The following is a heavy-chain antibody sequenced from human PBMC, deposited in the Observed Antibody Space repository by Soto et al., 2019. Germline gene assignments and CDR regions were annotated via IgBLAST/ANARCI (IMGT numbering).Heavy chain of an antibody. D-gene: IGHD2-2*01. CDR3: ARLGSYCSSTSCAYYFDY. J-gene: IGHJ4*02. V-gene: IGHV5-10-1*03. CDR2: IDPSDSYT. CDR1: GYSFTSYW. Sequence: EVQLVQSGAEVKKPGESLRISCKGSGYSFTSYWISWVRQMPGKGLEWMGRIDPSDSYTNYSPSFQGHVTISADKSISTAYLQWSSLKASDTAMYYCARLGSYCSSTSCAYYFDYWGQGTLVTVSS.